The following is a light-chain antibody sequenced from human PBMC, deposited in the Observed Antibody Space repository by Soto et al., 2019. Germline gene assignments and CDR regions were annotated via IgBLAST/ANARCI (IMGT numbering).Light chain of an antibody. CDR2: SSS. J-gene: IGKJ2*01. Sequence: DIHMTQPPSSASASVGDRVTISCRARQDINNYLVWYQQQQGRAPQVLIYSSSFLHSGAPSRFSSSGSETDFTPTNDRLPPEDFTTYSCQQSSNFPYTFGQGTKLEMK. V-gene: IGKV1-12*01. CDR1: QDINNY. CDR3: QQSSNFPYT.